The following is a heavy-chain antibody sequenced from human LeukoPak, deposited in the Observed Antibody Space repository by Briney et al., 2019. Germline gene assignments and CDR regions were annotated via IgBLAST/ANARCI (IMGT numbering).Heavy chain of an antibody. D-gene: IGHD6-13*01. J-gene: IGHJ4*02. CDR1: GGSFSGYY. Sequence: LETLSLTCAVYGGSFSGYYWSWIRQPPGKGLEWIGEINHSGSTNYNPSLKSRVTISVDTSKNQFSLKLSSVTAADTAVYYCARGYSSWYSSDFDYWGQGTLVTVSS. V-gene: IGHV4-34*01. CDR3: ARGYSSWYSSDFDY. CDR2: INHSGST.